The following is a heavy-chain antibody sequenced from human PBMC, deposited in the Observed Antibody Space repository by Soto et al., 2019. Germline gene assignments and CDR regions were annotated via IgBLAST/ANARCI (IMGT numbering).Heavy chain of an antibody. CDR2: IRSSSSNK. CDR3: ARPYYYDSSGYYFPAFDI. J-gene: IGHJ3*02. Sequence: GGSVRLSCAASGFTVSRYGRHWVRQAPGKGLEWVSVIRSSSSNKYYADSVKGRFTISRDNAKNSLYLQMNSLRDEDTAVYYCARPYYYDSSGYYFPAFDIWGQGTMVTVSS. CDR1: GFTVSRYG. V-gene: IGHV3-48*02. D-gene: IGHD3-22*01.